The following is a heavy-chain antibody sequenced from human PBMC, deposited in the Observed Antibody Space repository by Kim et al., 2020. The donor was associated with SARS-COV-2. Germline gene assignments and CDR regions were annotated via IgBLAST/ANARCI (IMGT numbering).Heavy chain of an antibody. CDR2: ISFDGINK. J-gene: IGHJ6*02. CDR1: GFTFSSYA. CDR3: ARAPTPSYGLDV. Sequence: GGSLRLSCAASGFTFSSYAMHWVRQATGKGLEWVAVISFDGINKYYADSVKGRFTISRDNSKNTLWLQMNSLTTEDTAVYYCARAPTPSYGLDVWGQGTTVTVSS. V-gene: IGHV3-30-3*01.